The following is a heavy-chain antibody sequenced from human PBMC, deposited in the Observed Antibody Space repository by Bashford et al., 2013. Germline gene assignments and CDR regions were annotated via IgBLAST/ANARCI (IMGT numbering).Heavy chain of an antibody. V-gene: IGHV2-70*04. CDR3: ARMRRIYSYSYYYYYMDV. D-gene: IGHD5-18*01. CDR2: IDWDDDK. J-gene: IGHJ6*03. Sequence: PTLVKPTQTLTLTCTFSGFSLSTSGMRVSWIRQPPGKALEWLARIDWDDDKFYSTSLKTRLTISKDTSKNQVVLTMTNMDPVDTATYYCARMRRIYSYSYYYYYMDVWGKGTTVTVSS. CDR1: GFSLSTSGMR.